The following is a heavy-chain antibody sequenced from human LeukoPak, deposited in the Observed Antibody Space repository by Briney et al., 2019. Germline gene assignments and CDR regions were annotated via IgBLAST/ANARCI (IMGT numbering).Heavy chain of an antibody. Sequence: SVKVSCKASGGTSSSYAISWVRQAPGQGLEWMGGIIPIFGTANYAQKFQGRVTITADESTSTAYIELSSLRSEDTAVYYCARDLGGKYYDSSGYSHFDYWGQGTLVTVSS. D-gene: IGHD3-22*01. CDR2: IIPIFGTA. CDR3: ARDLGGKYYDSSGYSHFDY. CDR1: GGTSSSYA. J-gene: IGHJ4*02. V-gene: IGHV1-69*13.